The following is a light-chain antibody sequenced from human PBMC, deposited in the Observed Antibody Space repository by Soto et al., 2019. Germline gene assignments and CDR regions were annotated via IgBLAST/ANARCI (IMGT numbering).Light chain of an antibody. J-gene: IGKJ1*01. Sequence: ENVLTQSPGTLSLSPGERATLSCRASQSVSNTYLAWYQQKPGQAPRLLIYGASIRATGIPDRFSGSGSGTEFTLTISSLQSEDFAVYYCQQYNNWPQTFGQGTKVDIK. CDR1: QSVSNTY. V-gene: IGKV3D-15*01. CDR3: QQYNNWPQT. CDR2: GAS.